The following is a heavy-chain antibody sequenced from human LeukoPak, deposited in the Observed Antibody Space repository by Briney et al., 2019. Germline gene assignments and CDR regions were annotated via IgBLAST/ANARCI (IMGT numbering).Heavy chain of an antibody. V-gene: IGHV1-8*02. CDR1: GYTFTSYG. D-gene: IGHD1-1*01. CDR2: MNPNSGNT. CDR3: ARGILDGNNYYVDV. Sequence: ASVKVSCKASGYTFTSYGISWVRQATGQGLEWMGWMNPNSGNTGYIQKFQGRVTMTRNTSISTAYMELSSLTSEDTAVYYCARGILDGNNYYVDVWGEGTTVTISS. J-gene: IGHJ6*03.